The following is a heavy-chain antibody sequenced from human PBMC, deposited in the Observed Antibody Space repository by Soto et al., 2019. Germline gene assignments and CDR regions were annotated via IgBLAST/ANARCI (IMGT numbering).Heavy chain of an antibody. CDR3: ARDVSPLGWFDP. V-gene: IGHV3-21*01. Sequence: EVQLVESGGGLVKPGGSLRLSCAASGFTFSSYSMNWVRQAPGKGLEWVSSISSSSSYIYYADSVKGRFTISRDNAKNSLYLQMNSLRAEDTAVYYCARDVSPLGWFDPWGQGTLVTVSS. J-gene: IGHJ5*02. CDR2: ISSSSSYI. CDR1: GFTFSSYS.